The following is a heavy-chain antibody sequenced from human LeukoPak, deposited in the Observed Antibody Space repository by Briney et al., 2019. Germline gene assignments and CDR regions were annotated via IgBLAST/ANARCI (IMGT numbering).Heavy chain of an antibody. J-gene: IGHJ6*02. CDR1: GGSISSYY. D-gene: IGHD3-22*01. V-gene: IGHV4-39*07. CDR3: ARDGYDSWNYYYYGMDV. CDR2: IYYSGST. Sequence: SETLSLTCTVSGGSISSYYWGWIRQPPGKGLEWIGSIYYSGSTYYNPSLKSRVTISVDTSKNQFSLKLSSVTAADTAVYYCARDGYDSWNYYYYGMDVWGQGTTVTVSS.